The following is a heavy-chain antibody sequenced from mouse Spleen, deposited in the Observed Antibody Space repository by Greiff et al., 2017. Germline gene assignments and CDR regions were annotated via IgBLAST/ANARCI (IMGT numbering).Heavy chain of an antibody. J-gene: IGHJ4*01. CDR1: GFTITNTY. CDR3: ERGDGYPYYGMDY. CDR2: IDPANGNT. Sequence: VQLQQSVAELVRPGASVKLSCTASGFTITNTYMHWVKQRPEQGLEWIGRIDPANGNTKYAPNFQGKAPLTADPSSNPAYLQLSSLTSEDTANDYCERGDGYPYYGMDYWGQGTSGNVSS. V-gene: IGHV14-3*01. D-gene: IGHD2-3*01.